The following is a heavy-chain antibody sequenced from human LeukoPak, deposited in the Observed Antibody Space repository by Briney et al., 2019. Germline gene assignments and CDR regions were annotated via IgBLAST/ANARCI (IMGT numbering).Heavy chain of an antibody. CDR3: AKAGLLWFGELLVESHYGMDV. J-gene: IGHJ6*02. Sequence: GGSLRLSCAASGFTFSSYAMSWVRQAPGKGLEWVSAISGSGGSTYYADSVKGRFTISRDNSKNTLYLQMNSLRAEDTAVYYCAKAGLLWFGELLVESHYGMDVWGQGTTVTVSS. CDR1: GFTFSSYA. V-gene: IGHV3-23*01. D-gene: IGHD3-10*01. CDR2: ISGSGGST.